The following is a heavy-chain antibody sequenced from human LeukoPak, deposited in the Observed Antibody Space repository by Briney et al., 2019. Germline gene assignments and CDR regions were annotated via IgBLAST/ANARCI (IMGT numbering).Heavy chain of an antibody. Sequence: SDTLSLTCAVSGYSISSSNWWGWIRQPPGKGLGWIGYIYYSGSTYYNPSLKSRVTMSVDTSKNQFSLKLSSVTAVDTAVYYCATLGPSAASNYWGQGTLVTVSS. V-gene: IGHV4-28*01. J-gene: IGHJ4*02. CDR2: IYYSGST. CDR1: GYSISSSNW. CDR3: ATLGPSAASNY. D-gene: IGHD6-13*01.